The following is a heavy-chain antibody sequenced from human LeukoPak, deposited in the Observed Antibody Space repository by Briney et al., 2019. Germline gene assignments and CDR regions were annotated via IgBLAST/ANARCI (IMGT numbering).Heavy chain of an antibody. CDR3: ARQKQWQSFDY. D-gene: IGHD6-19*01. V-gene: IGHV4-39*01. J-gene: IGHJ4*02. Sequence: SETLSLTCTVSGGSISSSSYYWGWIRQPPGKGLEWIGSIYYSGSTYYKPSLKSRVTISVDTSKNQFSLKLSSVTAADTAVYYCARQKQWQSFDYWGQGTLVTVSS. CDR1: GGSISSSSYY. CDR2: IYYSGST.